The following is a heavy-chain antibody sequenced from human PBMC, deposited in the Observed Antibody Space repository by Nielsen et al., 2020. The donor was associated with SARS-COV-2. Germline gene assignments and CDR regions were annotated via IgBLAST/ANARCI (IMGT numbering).Heavy chain of an antibody. CDR3: ARVISPGSGSYRWFDP. J-gene: IGHJ5*02. V-gene: IGHV4-38-2*02. D-gene: IGHD3-10*01. Sequence: EALKISCTVSGYSISSDYYWGWIRQSPGKGLEWIGNIYHSGSTFYNPSLKSRVIISVDTSRTQFSLKLRSVTAADTAVYYCARVISPGSGSYRWFDPWGQGTLVTVSS. CDR2: IYHSGST. CDR1: GYSISSDYY.